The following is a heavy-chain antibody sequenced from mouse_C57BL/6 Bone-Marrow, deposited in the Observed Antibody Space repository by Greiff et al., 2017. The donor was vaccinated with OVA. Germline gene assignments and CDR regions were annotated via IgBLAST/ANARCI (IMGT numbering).Heavy chain of an antibody. V-gene: IGHV3-6*01. CDR3: AREGSGYVHYAMDY. Sequence: DVQLVESGPGLVKPSQSLSLTCSVTGYSITSGYYWNWIRQFPGNKLEWMGYISYDGSNNYNPSLKNRISITRDTSKNQFFLKLNSVTTEDTATYYCAREGSGYVHYAMDYWGQGTSVTVSS. CDR2: ISYDGSN. CDR1: GYSITSGYY. D-gene: IGHD3-2*02. J-gene: IGHJ4*01.